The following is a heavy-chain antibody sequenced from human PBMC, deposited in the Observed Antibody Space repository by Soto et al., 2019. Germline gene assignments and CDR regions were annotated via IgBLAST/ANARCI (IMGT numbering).Heavy chain of an antibody. CDR2: IIPIFATG. D-gene: IGHD5-18*01. CDR3: ARGGRGYSSAPRYYFDY. Sequence: QVQLVQSGSEVKKPGSSVKVSCKASGGSFSSNPISWVRQAPGQGLEWMAGIIPIFATGHYAQKFQGRVTITADESTSTAYLELTSLRSEDTAVYFCARGGRGYSSAPRYYFDYWGQGTLVTVS. V-gene: IGHV1-69*01. J-gene: IGHJ4*02. CDR1: GGSFSSNP.